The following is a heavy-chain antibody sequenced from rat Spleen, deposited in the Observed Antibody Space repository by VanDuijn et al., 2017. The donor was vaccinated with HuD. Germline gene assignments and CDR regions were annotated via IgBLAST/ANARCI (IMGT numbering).Heavy chain of an antibody. Sequence: EVQLVESGGGLVQPGRSMKLSCAASGFTFSNYDMAWVRQAPKKGLEWVATISYDGSSTNYRDSVKGRFTISRDNAKSTLYLQMDSLRSEDTATYYCARHRELPGSVMDAWGQGASVTVSS. CDR2: ISYDGSST. D-gene: IGHD1-4*01. V-gene: IGHV5-7*01. J-gene: IGHJ4*01. CDR1: GFTFSNYD. CDR3: ARHRELPGSVMDA.